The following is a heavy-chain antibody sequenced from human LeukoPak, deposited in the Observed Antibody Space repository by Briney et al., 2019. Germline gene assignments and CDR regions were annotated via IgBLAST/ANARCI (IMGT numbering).Heavy chain of an antibody. J-gene: IGHJ3*02. Sequence: GGSLRLSCAASGFTFSSYAMSWVRQAPGKGLEWVSAISGSGGSTYYADSVKGRFTISRDNSKNTLYLQMNSLRAEDTAVYYCAKDQGYCSSTSCTTDAFDIWGQGTMVTVSS. CDR1: GFTFSSYA. D-gene: IGHD2-2*01. CDR2: ISGSGGST. CDR3: AKDQGYCSSTSCTTDAFDI. V-gene: IGHV3-23*01.